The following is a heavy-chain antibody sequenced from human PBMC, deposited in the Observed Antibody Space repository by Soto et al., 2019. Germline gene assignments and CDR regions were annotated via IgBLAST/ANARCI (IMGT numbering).Heavy chain of an antibody. J-gene: IGHJ4*02. V-gene: IGHV1-69*13. CDR3: AIGRGGKHFDY. Sequence: SSFKGSFTASGGTFSSYAISWVRQAPGQGLEWMGGIIPIFGTANYAQKFQGRVTITADESTSTAYMELSSLRSEDTAVYYCAIGRGGKHFDYWGQGTLVTVSS. CDR1: GGTFSSYA. CDR2: IIPIFGTA. D-gene: IGHD2-15*01.